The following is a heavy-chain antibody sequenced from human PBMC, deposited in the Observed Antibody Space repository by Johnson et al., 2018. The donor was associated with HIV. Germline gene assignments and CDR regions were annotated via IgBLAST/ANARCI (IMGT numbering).Heavy chain of an antibody. CDR1: GFTFSSYA. CDR3: AREGDGGAFDI. J-gene: IGHJ3*02. CDR2: IYSGGST. D-gene: IGHD3-16*01. V-gene: IGHV3-66*01. Sequence: VQLVESGGGVVQPGRSLSLSCAASGFTFSSYAMYWVRQAPGKGLAWVSLIYSGGSTYYADSVKGRFTISRDNSKNTLYLQMNSLRAEDTAVYYCAREGDGGAFDIWGQGTMVTVSS.